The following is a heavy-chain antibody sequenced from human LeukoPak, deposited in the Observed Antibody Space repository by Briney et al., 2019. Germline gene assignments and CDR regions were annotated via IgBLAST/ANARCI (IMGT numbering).Heavy chain of an antibody. J-gene: IGHJ5*01. CDR2: MYTGGTT. D-gene: IGHD2-21*02. Sequence: GGSLRLSCAASGFTVSGTHMSWVRQAPGKGLAWVSAMYTGGTTYYADSVTGRFTVSRDTSRNTLFLHMDSLRAEDTAVYYCAKDEVTSGGGLASWGQGTLVIVSS. V-gene: IGHV3-53*01. CDR1: GFTVSGTH. CDR3: AKDEVTSGGGLAS.